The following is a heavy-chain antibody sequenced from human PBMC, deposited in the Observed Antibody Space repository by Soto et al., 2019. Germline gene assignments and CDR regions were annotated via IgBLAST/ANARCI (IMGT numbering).Heavy chain of an antibody. CDR1: GFTFSSYA. CDR2: ISGSGGST. Sequence: DVQLLESGGGLAQPGGSLRLSCEASGFTFSSYAMSWVRQAPGKGLEWVSAISGSGGSTYYADSVKGRFTISRDNSKNTLYLQMNSLRAEDTAVYYCAKLVVVAATREGTRDYWGQGTLVTVSS. J-gene: IGHJ4*02. CDR3: AKLVVVAATREGTRDY. V-gene: IGHV3-23*01. D-gene: IGHD2-15*01.